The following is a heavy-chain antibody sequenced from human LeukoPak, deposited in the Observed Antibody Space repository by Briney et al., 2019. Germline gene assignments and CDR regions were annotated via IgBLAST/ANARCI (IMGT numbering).Heavy chain of an antibody. CDR1: GSTFTSYY. Sequence: ASVKVSCKASGSTFTSYYLHWVRQAPGQGLEWMGIINPSGGSATYAQKFQGRVTMTRDTSTSTVYMELSGLRSEDTAVYYCAREDYFASGGTSYWGQGSLVTVSS. CDR3: AREDYFASGGTSY. CDR2: INPSGGSA. D-gene: IGHD3-10*01. J-gene: IGHJ4*02. V-gene: IGHV1-46*01.